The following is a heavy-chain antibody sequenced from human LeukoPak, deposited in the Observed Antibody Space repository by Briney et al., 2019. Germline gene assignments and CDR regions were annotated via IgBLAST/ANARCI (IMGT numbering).Heavy chain of an antibody. J-gene: IGHJ5*02. V-gene: IGHV4-30-2*01. CDR3: ASSSSTSFNWFDP. D-gene: IGHD2-2*01. CDR1: GGSISSGGYS. Sequence: SETLSLTCAVSGGSISSGGYSWSWIRXPPGKGLEWIGYIYHSGSTYYNPSLKSRVTISVDRSKNQFSLKLSPVTAADTAVYYCASSSSTSFNWFDPWGQGTLVTVSS. CDR2: IYHSGST.